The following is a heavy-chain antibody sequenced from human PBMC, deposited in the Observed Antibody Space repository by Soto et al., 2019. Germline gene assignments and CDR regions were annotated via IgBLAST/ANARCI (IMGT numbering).Heavy chain of an antibody. CDR3: ARESSSSCHDY. CDR1: GFTFPSDG. Sequence: QVQLVQSGAEVKKPGASVKVSCKASGFTFPSDGISWVRQAPGQGLEWMGWISAYNGNTNYAQRLQGSVTMTTDTSTSTAYMQLRSLRSDDTAVHYCARESSSSCHDYWGQGTPVTVSS. CDR2: ISAYNGNT. V-gene: IGHV1-18*01. J-gene: IGHJ4*02. D-gene: IGHD6-13*01.